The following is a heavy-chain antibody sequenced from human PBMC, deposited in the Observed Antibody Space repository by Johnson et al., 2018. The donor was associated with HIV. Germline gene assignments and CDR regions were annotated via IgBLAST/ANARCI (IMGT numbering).Heavy chain of an antibody. D-gene: IGHD5-24*01. V-gene: IGHV3-66*01. CDR1: RFTVSSYY. CDR3: ARACRDGYTCDAFDI. CDR2: LFSGGTT. J-gene: IGHJ3*02. Sequence: VQLVESGGGLVQPGGSLRLSCAASRFTVSSYYISWVRQAPGKGLEWVSVLFSGGTTYYADSVKGRFTISRDNSKNTLYLQMNSLRAEDTAVYYCARACRDGYTCDAFDIWGQGTLVTVSS.